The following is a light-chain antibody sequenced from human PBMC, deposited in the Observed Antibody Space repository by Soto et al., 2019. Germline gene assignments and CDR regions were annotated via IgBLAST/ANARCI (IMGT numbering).Light chain of an antibody. CDR2: DVS. Sequence: QSALTQPASVSGSPGQSISISSTGTSSDVGGFNYVSWYQQHPGKAPKLMIYDVSYRPSGVSNRFSGSKSGNTASLTISGLQAEDEADYYCSSKTTSPSYVFGTGTKVTVL. CDR3: SSKTTSPSYV. J-gene: IGLJ1*01. CDR1: SSDVGGFNY. V-gene: IGLV2-14*01.